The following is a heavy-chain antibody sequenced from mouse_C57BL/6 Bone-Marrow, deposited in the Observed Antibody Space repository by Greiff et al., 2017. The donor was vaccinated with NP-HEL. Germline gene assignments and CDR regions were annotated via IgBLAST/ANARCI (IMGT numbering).Heavy chain of an antibody. J-gene: IGHJ2*01. D-gene: IGHD1-1*01. CDR3: ARKGYGRLFDY. V-gene: IGHV1-4*01. Sequence: VQRVESGAELARPGASVKMSCKASGYTFTSYTMHWVKQRPGQGLEWIGYINPSSGYTKYNQKFKDKATLTADKSSSTAYMQLSSLTSEDSAVYYCARKGYGRLFDYWAKAPLSQSPQ. CDR1: GYTFTSYT. CDR2: INPSSGYT.